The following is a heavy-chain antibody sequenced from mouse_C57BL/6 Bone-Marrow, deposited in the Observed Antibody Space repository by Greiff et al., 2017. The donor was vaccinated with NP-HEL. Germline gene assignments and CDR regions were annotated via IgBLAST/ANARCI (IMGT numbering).Heavy chain of an antibody. CDR2: IYPRSGNT. CDR3: AVGPYWYFDV. Sequence: LEESGAELARPGASVKLSCKASGYTFTSYGISWVKQRTGQGLEWIGEIYPRSGNTYYNEKFKGKATLTADKSSSTAYMELRSLTSEDSAVYFCAVGPYWYFDVWGTGTTVTVSS. D-gene: IGHD3-3*01. V-gene: IGHV1-81*01. CDR1: GYTFTSYG. J-gene: IGHJ1*03.